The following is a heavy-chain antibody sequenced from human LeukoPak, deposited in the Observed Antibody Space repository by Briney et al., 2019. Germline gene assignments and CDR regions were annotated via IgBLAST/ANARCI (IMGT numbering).Heavy chain of an antibody. V-gene: IGHV1-69*01. D-gene: IGHD3-22*01. Sequence: GSSVKVSCKASGGTFSSYAISWVRQAPGQGLEWMGGIIPIFGTANYVQKFQGRVTITADESTSTAYMELSSLRSEDTAVYYCARLKSGGYYDSSDHSDYWGQGTLVTVSS. CDR2: IIPIFGTA. CDR1: GGTFSSYA. CDR3: ARLKSGGYYDSSDHSDY. J-gene: IGHJ4*02.